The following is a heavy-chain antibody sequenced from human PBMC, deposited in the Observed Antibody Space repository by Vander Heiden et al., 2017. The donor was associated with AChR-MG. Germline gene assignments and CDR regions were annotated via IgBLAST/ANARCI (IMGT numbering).Heavy chain of an antibody. CDR2: ISGSAGLT. J-gene: IGHJ4*02. CDR1: GFSFSSYT. D-gene: IGHD1-26*01. V-gene: IGHV3-23*01. CDR3: ARHPTSYSGGYFDV. Sequence: EVQLFESGGTLVQPGGSLRLSCAVSGFSFSSYTMSWVRQPPGKGLEWVSTISGSAGLTYYVDSVKGRFTISRDSSKNTLFLQMNSLSAEDTALYYCARHPTSYSGGYFDVWGQGTLVTVSS.